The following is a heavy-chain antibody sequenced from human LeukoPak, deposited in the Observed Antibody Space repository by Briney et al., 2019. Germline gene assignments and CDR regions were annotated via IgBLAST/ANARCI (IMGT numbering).Heavy chain of an antibody. Sequence: ASVKVSCKASGYTFTSYYMHWVRQAPGQGLEWMGIINLSGGSTSYAQKFQGRVTMTRDTSTSTVYMELSSLRSEDTAVYYCATPYYYGSSGPPGAFDIWGQGTMVTVSS. D-gene: IGHD3-22*01. CDR1: GYTFTSYY. CDR3: ATPYYYGSSGPPGAFDI. CDR2: INLSGGST. J-gene: IGHJ3*02. V-gene: IGHV1-46*01.